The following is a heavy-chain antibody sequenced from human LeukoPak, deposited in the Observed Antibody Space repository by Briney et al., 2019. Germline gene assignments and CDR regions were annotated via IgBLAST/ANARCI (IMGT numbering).Heavy chain of an antibody. CDR2: IYYSGST. V-gene: IGHV4-59*01. Sequence: PSETLSLTCTVSGGSISSYYWSWIRQPAGKGLEWIGYIYYSGSTNYNPSLKSRVTISVDTSKNQFSLKLSSVTAADTAVYYCASQDHYYGSGSFFDYWGQGTLVTVSS. CDR3: ASQDHYYGSGSFFDY. J-gene: IGHJ4*02. D-gene: IGHD3-10*01. CDR1: GGSISSYY.